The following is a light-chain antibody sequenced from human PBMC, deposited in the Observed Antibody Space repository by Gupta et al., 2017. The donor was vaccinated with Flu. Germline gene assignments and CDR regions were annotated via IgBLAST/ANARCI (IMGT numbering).Light chain of an antibody. V-gene: IGKV2-28*01. CDR2: LGS. CDR3: MQTLQTPWT. J-gene: IGKJ1*01. Sequence: DIVMTQSPLSLPVTPGEPASISCRSSQNLLHSNGYHSLNWYLQKPRQSPQLLIYLGSNRASGVSDRFSGSGSGTDFTLKISRVEADDVGVYYCMQTLQTPWTCGQGTKAEIK. CDR1: QNLLHSNGYHS.